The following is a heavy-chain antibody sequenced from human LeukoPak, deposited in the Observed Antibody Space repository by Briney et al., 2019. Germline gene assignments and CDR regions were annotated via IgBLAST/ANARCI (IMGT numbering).Heavy chain of an antibody. D-gene: IGHD2-15*01. CDR3: ARVEGYCSGGSCYSWLDP. Sequence: PSETLSLTCTVSGGSISSSSYYWGWIRQPPGKGLEWIGSIYYSGSTYYNPSLKSRVTISVDTSKNQFSLKLSSVTAADTAVYYCARVEGYCSGGSCYSWLDPWGQGTLVTVSS. CDR1: GGSISSSSYY. CDR2: IYYSGST. J-gene: IGHJ5*02. V-gene: IGHV4-39*01.